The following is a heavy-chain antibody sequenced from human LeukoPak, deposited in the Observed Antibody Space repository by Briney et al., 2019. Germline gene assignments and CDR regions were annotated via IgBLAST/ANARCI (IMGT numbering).Heavy chain of an antibody. V-gene: IGHV3-30*18. J-gene: IGHJ4*02. CDR3: AKSTTVTQRGYFDY. D-gene: IGHD4-17*01. CDR1: GFTFSNYG. Sequence: GGSLRLSCAASGFTFSNYGMHWVRQAPGKGLEWVALISYDGSNKYYADSVKGRFTISRDNSKNTLYLQMNSLRAEDTAVYYCAKSTTVTQRGYFDYWGQGTLVTVSS. CDR2: ISYDGSNK.